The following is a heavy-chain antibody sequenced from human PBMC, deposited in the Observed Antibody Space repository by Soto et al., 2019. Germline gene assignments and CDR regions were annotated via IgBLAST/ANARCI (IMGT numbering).Heavy chain of an antibody. Sequence: SETLSLTCTVSGGSISSYYWSWIRQPPGKGLEWIGHIYYSGSTNYNPSLKSRVTISVDTSKNQFSLKLSSVTAADTAVYYCARSSVRYYGSSRYPNWFVTWGQGALVNISS. J-gene: IGHJ5*02. V-gene: IGHV4-59*01. D-gene: IGHD3-22*01. CDR3: ARSSVRYYGSSRYPNWFVT. CDR1: GGSISSYY. CDR2: IYYSGST.